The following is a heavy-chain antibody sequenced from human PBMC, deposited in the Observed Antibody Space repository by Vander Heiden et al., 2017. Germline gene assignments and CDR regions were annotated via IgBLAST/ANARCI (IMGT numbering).Heavy chain of an antibody. CDR1: GRSISRGGYY. Sequence: QVQLQESGPGLVKPSQTLSLTCTVSGRSISRGGYYWSWIRQHPGKGVGWIGYIYYSGSTYYNPSLKSRVTISVDTSKNQFSLKLSSVTAADTAVYYCARHRDLIVGATEADYWGQGTLVTVSS. V-gene: IGHV4-31*03. J-gene: IGHJ4*02. D-gene: IGHD1-26*01. CDR3: ARHRDLIVGATEADY. CDR2: IYYSGST.